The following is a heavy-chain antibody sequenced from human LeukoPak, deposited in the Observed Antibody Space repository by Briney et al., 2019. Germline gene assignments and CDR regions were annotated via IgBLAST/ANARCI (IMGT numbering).Heavy chain of an antibody. Sequence: SETLSLTCTGYGGSISSGGYYWNWIRQPPGKGLEWIGYIYHTGSTYYNPPLKSRVTISVDRSKNQFSLKLSSVTAADTAVYYCARGQGYSSFDISGQGKMVTVSS. D-gene: IGHD6-13*01. J-gene: IGHJ3*02. CDR2: IYHTGST. CDR1: GGSISSGGYY. V-gene: IGHV4-30-2*01. CDR3: ARGQGYSSFDI.